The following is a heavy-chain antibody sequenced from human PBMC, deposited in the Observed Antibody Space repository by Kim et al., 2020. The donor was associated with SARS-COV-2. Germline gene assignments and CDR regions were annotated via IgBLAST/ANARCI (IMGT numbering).Heavy chain of an antibody. V-gene: IGHV1-18*01. Sequence: TYYAQNLQGRVTMTTDTSTSTAYMELRSLRSDDTAVYYCAREGYSYAFDIWGQGTMVTVSS. D-gene: IGHD5-18*01. CDR3: AREGYSYAFDI. CDR2: T. J-gene: IGHJ3*02.